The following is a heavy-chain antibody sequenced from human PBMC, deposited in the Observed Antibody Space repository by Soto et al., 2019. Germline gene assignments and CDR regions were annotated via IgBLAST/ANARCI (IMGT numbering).Heavy chain of an antibody. V-gene: IGHV3-30-3*01. D-gene: IGHD3-22*01. Sequence: GGSLRLSCAVSGLTFRSYSMHWVRQAPGEGLEWVAVISYDGSNEYYADSVKGRFTISRDNSKNTLYLQMNSLGADDTAVYYCARGSYSPLYSSGPYYWGQGTLVTV. J-gene: IGHJ4*02. CDR3: ARGSYSPLYSSGPYY. CDR2: ISYDGSNE. CDR1: GLTFRSYS.